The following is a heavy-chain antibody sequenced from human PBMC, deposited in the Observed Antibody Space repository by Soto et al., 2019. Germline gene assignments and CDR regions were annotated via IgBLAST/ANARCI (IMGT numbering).Heavy chain of an antibody. V-gene: IGHV4-59*01. CDR3: ARAVAYCSSTSCYIDTFDY. D-gene: IGHD2-2*01. CDR2: IYYSGST. Sequence: SETLSLTCTVSGGSISSYYWSWIRQPPGKGLEWIGYIYYSGSTNYNPSLKSRVTISVDTSKNQFSLKLSSVTAADTAVYYCARAVAYCSSTSCYIDTFDYWGQGTLVTVSS. CDR1: GGSISSYY. J-gene: IGHJ4*02.